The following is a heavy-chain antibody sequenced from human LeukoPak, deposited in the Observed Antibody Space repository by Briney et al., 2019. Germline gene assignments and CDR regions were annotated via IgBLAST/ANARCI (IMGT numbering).Heavy chain of an antibody. CDR1: GFTFDDYG. Sequence: GGSLRLSCAASGFTFDDYGMSWVRQAPGKGLEWVSGINWNGGSTGYANSVKGRFTISRDNSKNTLYLQMGSLRAEDMAVYYCARARYDFWSGYYADYWGQGTLVTVSS. J-gene: IGHJ4*02. V-gene: IGHV3-20*04. D-gene: IGHD3-3*01. CDR3: ARARYDFWSGYYADY. CDR2: INWNGGST.